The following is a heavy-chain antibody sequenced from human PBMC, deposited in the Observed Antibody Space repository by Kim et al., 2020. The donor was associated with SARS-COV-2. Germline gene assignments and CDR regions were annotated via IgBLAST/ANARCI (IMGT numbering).Heavy chain of an antibody. CDR2: INHSGST. Sequence: SETLSLTCAVYGGSFSGYYWSWIRQPPGKGLEWIGEINHSGSTNYNPSLKSRVTISVDTSKNQFSLKLSSVTAADTAVYYCAEAVVPAAIRGGWFDPWGQGTLVTVSS. J-gene: IGHJ5*02. CDR3: AEAVVPAAIRGGWFDP. CDR1: GGSFSGYY. D-gene: IGHD2-2*02. V-gene: IGHV4-34*01.